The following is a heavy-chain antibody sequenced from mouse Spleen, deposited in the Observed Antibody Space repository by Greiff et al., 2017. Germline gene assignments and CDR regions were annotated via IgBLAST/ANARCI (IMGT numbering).Heavy chain of an antibody. J-gene: IGHJ4*01. CDR1: GYSFTGYY. Sequence: VQLQQSGPELVKPGASVKISCKASGYSFTGYYMNWVKQSPEKSLEWIGEINPSTGGTTYNQKFKAKATLTVDKSSSTAYMQLKSLTSEDSAVYYCARSGYYGSSYDAMDYWGQGTSVTVSS. D-gene: IGHD1-1*01. CDR3: ARSGYYGSSYDAMDY. V-gene: IGHV1-42*01. CDR2: INPSTGGT.